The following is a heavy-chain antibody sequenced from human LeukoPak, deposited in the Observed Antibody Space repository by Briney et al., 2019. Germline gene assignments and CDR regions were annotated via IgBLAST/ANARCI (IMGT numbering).Heavy chain of an antibody. CDR3: ARGGDSSSEYYFDY. Sequence: SETLSLTCTVSGGSIRSYYWSWIRQPPGKGLEWIAYIYYSGSTNYNPSLKSRVTISVDRSKNQFSLKLSSVTAADTAVYYCARGGDSSSEYYFDYWGQGTLVTVSS. CDR2: IYYSGST. CDR1: GGSIRSYY. V-gene: IGHV4-59*12. J-gene: IGHJ4*02. D-gene: IGHD6-6*01.